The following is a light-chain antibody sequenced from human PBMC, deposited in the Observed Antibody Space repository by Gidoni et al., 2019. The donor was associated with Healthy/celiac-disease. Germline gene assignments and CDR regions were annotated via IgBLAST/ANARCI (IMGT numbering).Light chain of an antibody. V-gene: IGKV4-1*01. Sequence: DIVITQSPDSLALSLGERATIHCKSSQSVLYSSNNRNYLAWYQQKPGQPPKLLIYWASTRESGVPDRFSGSGSGTDFTLTISSLQAEDVAVYYCQQYYSTPNTFGQGTKVEIK. CDR2: WAS. J-gene: IGKJ1*01. CDR3: QQYYSTPNT. CDR1: QSVLYSSNNRNY.